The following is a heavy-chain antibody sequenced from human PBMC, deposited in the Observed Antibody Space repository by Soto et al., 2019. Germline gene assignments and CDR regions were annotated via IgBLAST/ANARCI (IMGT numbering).Heavy chain of an antibody. J-gene: IGHJ3*02. D-gene: IGHD3-10*01. CDR1: GGSISNHY. CDR2: SYYNGST. Sequence: SETLSLTCTVSGGSISNHYWSWIRQPPGKGLEWIGYSYYNGSTNYNPSLKSRVTISVDTSKNQFSLKLSSVTAADTAVYYCARVGYGSGSYAFDIWGQGTMVTVSS. V-gene: IGHV4-59*11. CDR3: ARVGYGSGSYAFDI.